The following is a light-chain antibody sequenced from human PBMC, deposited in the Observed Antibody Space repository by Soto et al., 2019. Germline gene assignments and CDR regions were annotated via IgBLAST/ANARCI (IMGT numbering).Light chain of an antibody. J-gene: IGLJ3*02. CDR1: SSDVGGYNY. V-gene: IGLV2-14*01. Sequence: QSALTQPASVSGSPGQSITISCTGTSSDVGGYNYVSWYQHHPGKAPKLMIYEVSNRPSGVSNRFSGSKSGNTASLSISGLQAEDEADYYCSSYTTSYTQVFGGGNKLTVL. CDR3: SSYTTSYTQV. CDR2: EVS.